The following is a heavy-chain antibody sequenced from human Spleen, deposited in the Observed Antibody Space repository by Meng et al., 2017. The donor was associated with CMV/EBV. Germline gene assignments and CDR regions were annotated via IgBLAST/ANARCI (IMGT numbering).Heavy chain of an antibody. Sequence: GGSLRLSCAASGFTFSSYGMHWVRQAPGKGLEWVAVIWYDGSNKYYADSVKGRFTISRDNSKNTLYLQMNSLRAEDTTVYYCARDRYRYCSSTSCSYFDYWGQGTLVTVSS. D-gene: IGHD2-2*01. J-gene: IGHJ4*02. CDR1: GFTFSSYG. CDR3: ARDRYRYCSSTSCSYFDY. V-gene: IGHV3-33*01. CDR2: IWYDGSNK.